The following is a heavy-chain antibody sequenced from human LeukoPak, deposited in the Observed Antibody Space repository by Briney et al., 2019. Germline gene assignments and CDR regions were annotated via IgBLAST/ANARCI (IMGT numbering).Heavy chain of an antibody. D-gene: IGHD2-15*01. CDR3: ASSYCSGGNRYPQQTVYYFDF. CDR1: GYTFTTYA. CDR2: INTNTGNP. J-gene: IGHJ4*02. V-gene: IGHV7-4-1*02. Sequence: ASVKVSCKASGYTFTTYAMNWVRQAPGQGLEWMGWINTNTGNPTYAQGFTGRFVFSLDTSVSTAYLQISSLKAEDTAVYYCASSYCSGGNRYPQQTVYYFDFWGQGTLVTVSS.